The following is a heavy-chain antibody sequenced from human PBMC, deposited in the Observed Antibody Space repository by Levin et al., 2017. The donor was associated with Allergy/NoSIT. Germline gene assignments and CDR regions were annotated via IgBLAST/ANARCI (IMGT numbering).Heavy chain of an antibody. CDR3: AKDTGITGTTVWDAFDI. Sequence: PGGSLRLSCAASGFTFSSYAMSWVRQAPGKGLEWVSAISGSGGSTYYADSVKGRFTISRDNSKNTLYLQMNSLRAEDTAVYYCAKDTGITGTTVWDAFDIWGQGTMVTVSS. CDR2: ISGSGGST. D-gene: IGHD1-7*01. J-gene: IGHJ3*02. V-gene: IGHV3-23*01. CDR1: GFTFSSYA.